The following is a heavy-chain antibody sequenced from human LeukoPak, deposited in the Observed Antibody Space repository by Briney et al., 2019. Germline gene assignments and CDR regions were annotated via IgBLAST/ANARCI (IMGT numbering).Heavy chain of an antibody. J-gene: IGHJ4*02. CDR1: VLTLSDQY. V-gene: IGHV3-11*01. Sequence: GRTLRLSHAFSVLTLSDQYTSWIPQASAKALEGGSYISCSCRTIYYTDVVKRRLTIPRDNAKNSLYLQMNSLRAEDAAVYYCGRVPYSNYVGFVDYWGQGTLVTVSS. CDR3: GRVPYSNYVGFVDY. CDR2: ISCSCRTI. D-gene: IGHD4-11*01.